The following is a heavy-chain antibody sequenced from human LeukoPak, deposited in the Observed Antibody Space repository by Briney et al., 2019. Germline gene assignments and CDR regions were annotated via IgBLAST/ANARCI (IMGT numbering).Heavy chain of an antibody. CDR1: GYIFTNYG. CDR3: ARGGGGKYYYYYMAV. D-gene: IGHD2-15*01. J-gene: IGHJ6*03. V-gene: IGHV1-8*01. Sequence: GASLKVSCKTSGYIFTNYGISWVRQATGQGLEWMGWMSPNSGNTGYAQKFQGRVTMTRNTSISTAYMELSSLRSEDTAVYYCARGGGGKYYYYYMAVWGKGTAVTVSS. CDR2: MSPNSGNT.